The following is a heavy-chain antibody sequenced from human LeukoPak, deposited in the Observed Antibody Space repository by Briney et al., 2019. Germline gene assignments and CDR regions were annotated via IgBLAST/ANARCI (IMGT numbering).Heavy chain of an antibody. CDR1: GGSISSYY. D-gene: IGHD5-12*01. CDR3: ARDTSGQQTNWFDP. CDR2: IYYSGST. J-gene: IGHJ5*02. V-gene: IGHV4-59*01. Sequence: KPSETLSLTCTVSGGSISSYYWSWIRQPPGKGLEWIGYIYYSGSTNYNPSLKSRVTISVDTSKNQFSLKLSSVTAADTAVYYCARDTSGQQTNWFDPWGQGTLVTVSS.